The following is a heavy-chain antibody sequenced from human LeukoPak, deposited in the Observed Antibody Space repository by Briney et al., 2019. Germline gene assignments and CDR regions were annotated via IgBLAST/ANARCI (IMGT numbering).Heavy chain of an antibody. CDR1: GGSISSSSYY. CDR3: ARRNYDSSGYASFDY. V-gene: IGHV4-39*01. CDR2: IYYSGST. D-gene: IGHD3-22*01. J-gene: IGHJ4*02. Sequence: SETLSLTCTVSGGSISSSSYYWGWTRQPPGKGLEWIGSIYYSGSTYYNPSLKSRVTISVDTSKNQFSLKLSSVTAADTAVYYCARRNYDSSGYASFDYWGQGTLVTVSS.